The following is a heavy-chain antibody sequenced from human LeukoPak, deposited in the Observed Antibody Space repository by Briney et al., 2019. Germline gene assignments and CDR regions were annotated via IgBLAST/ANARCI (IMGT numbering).Heavy chain of an antibody. V-gene: IGHV3-48*03. Sequence: LGGPLRLSCAASGFTFSNYEKNWPRQAPGKGLEWVSYISNSASTIYYADSVTGRFTISRDNAKNSLYLQIDGLRDGGTAAYYCAFDPVATSRFDYWGQGTLVTVSS. D-gene: IGHD5-12*01. CDR1: GFTFSNYE. CDR2: ISNSASTI. J-gene: IGHJ4*02. CDR3: AFDPVATSRFDY.